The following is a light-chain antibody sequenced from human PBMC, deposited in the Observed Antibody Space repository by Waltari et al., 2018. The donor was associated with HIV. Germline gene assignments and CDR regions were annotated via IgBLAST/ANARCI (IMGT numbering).Light chain of an antibody. V-gene: IGLV3-25*03. J-gene: IGLJ1*01. CDR1: ALAKPY. CDR3: QSADSSGSNFV. CDR2: NDS. Sequence: SYELTQPPSVSVSPGQTARITCAGDALAKPYAHWYQQKSGQAPVSVIYNDSERPSGIPERFSGSSSGTTVTLTISGVQAEDEADYYCQSADSSGSNFVFGTGTKVTVL.